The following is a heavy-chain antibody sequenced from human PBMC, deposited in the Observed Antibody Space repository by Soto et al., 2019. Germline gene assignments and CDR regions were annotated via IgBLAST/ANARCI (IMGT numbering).Heavy chain of an antibody. CDR2: IWYDGSNK. D-gene: IGHD4-4*01. J-gene: IGHJ6*02. V-gene: IGHV3-33*01. Sequence: HWVRQAPGKGLEWVAVIWYDGSNKYYADSVKGRFTISRDNSKNTLYLQMNSLRAEDTAVYYCARDEATVTTAGHYGMDVWGQGTTVTVSS. CDR3: ARDEATVTTAGHYGMDV.